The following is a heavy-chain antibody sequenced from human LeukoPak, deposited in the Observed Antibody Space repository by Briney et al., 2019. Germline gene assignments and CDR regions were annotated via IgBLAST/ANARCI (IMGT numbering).Heavy chain of an antibody. Sequence: PGRSLRLSCAASGFTFSSYGMHWVRQAPGKGLVWVSRINSDGSSTSYADSVKGRFTISRDNAKNTLYLQMNSLRAEDTAVYYCARVRQARYDFWSGYFSREGRSYFDYWGQGTLVTVPS. V-gene: IGHV3-74*01. CDR3: ARVRQARYDFWSGYFSREGRSYFDY. J-gene: IGHJ4*02. CDR1: GFTFSSYG. D-gene: IGHD3-3*01. CDR2: INSDGSST.